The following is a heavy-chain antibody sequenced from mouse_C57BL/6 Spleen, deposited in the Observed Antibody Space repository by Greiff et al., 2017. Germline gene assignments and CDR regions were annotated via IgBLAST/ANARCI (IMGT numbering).Heavy chain of an antibody. V-gene: IGHV1-64*01. CDR3: ARPFYDGYLYWYFDV. J-gene: IGHJ1*03. D-gene: IGHD2-3*01. Sequence: QVQLQQSGAELVKPGASVKLSCKASGYTFTSYWMHWVKQRPGHGLEWIGMIHPNSGSTNYNEKFKSKATLTVDKSSSTAYMQLSSLTSEDSAVYYCARPFYDGYLYWYFDVWGTGTTVTVSS. CDR2: IHPNSGST. CDR1: GYTFTSYW.